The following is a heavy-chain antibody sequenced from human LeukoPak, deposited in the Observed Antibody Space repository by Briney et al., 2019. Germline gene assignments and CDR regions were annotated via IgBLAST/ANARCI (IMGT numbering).Heavy chain of an antibody. J-gene: IGHJ5*02. Sequence: SETLSLTCTVSGGSISSDYWSWIRQPAGKGLEWIGRIYTSGSTNYDPSLKSRVTISVDTSKNQFSLKLSSVTAADTAVYYCAKGGTSSWNPWGQGTLVTVSS. D-gene: IGHD6-13*01. CDR3: AKGGTSSWNP. CDR2: IYTSGST. V-gene: IGHV4-4*07. CDR1: GGSISSDY.